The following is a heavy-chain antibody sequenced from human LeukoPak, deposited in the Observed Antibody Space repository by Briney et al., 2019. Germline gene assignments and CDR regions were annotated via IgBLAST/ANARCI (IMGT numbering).Heavy chain of an antibody. CDR3: ARDRGSGSYLRSGDAFDI. CDR1: GFIFNSYW. V-gene: IGHV3-7*01. D-gene: IGHD1-26*01. Sequence: PGGSLRLTCAGSGFIFNSYWMSWVRQAPGKGLEWVANTKQDGSEKYYLDSVKGRFTISRDNAKNSLYLQMNTLRPEDTAVYYCARDRGSGSYLRSGDAFDIWGQGTMVTVSS. J-gene: IGHJ3*02. CDR2: TKQDGSEK.